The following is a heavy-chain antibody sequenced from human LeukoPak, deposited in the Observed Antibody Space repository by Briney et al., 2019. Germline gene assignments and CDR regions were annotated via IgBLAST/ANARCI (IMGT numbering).Heavy chain of an antibody. V-gene: IGHV3-23*01. J-gene: IGHJ4*02. CDR1: GFTFSSYG. CDR3: AKGGYSSGWRNYFDY. CDR2: ISAAGGST. D-gene: IGHD6-19*01. Sequence: GGSLRLSCAASGFTFSSYGITWVRQAPGKGLEWVSTISAAGGSTYYADSVKGRFTISRDNSKDTLYLQMNSLRAEDTAVYYCAKGGYSSGWRNYFDYWGQGTLVTVSS.